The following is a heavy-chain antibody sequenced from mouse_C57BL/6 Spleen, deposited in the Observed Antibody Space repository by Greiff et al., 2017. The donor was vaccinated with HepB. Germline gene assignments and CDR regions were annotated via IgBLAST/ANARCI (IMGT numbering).Heavy chain of an antibody. CDR3: ARYDGSHYAMDY. V-gene: IGHV1-50*01. CDR1: GYTFTSYW. D-gene: IGHD2-3*01. J-gene: IGHJ4*01. Sequence: QVHVKQPGAELVKPGASVKLFCKAFGYTFTSYWMQWVKPRPGQGLEWVGEIYPSDSYTNYNQKFKGKATLTVDTSSSTAYMPLSSLTSEDSAVYYCARYDGSHYAMDYWGQGTSVTVSS. CDR2: IYPSDSYT.